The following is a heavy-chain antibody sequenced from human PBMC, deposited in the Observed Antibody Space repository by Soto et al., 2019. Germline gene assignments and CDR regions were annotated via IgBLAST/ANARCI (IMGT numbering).Heavy chain of an antibody. V-gene: IGHV4-30-4*01. D-gene: IGHD2-21*02. CDR3: VRTDRQGAVAPHWFDR. J-gene: IGHJ5*02. Sequence: SETLSLTCTVSGASIRSTDYYWSWIRQAPGKGLEWIGYVYYTGSTYYNPSLMSRLTISVDTSKNQFSLKLTSVTAAETAVYYCVRTDRQGAVAPHWFDRWGHATHVTVS. CDR1: GASIRSTDYY. CDR2: VYYTGST.